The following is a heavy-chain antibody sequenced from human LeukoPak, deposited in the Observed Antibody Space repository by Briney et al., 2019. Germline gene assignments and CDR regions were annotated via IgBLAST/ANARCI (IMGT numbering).Heavy chain of an antibody. CDR1: GFTFSSYA. D-gene: IGHD2-2*02. CDR3: ASIVVVPAAIQGAFDI. Sequence: GGSLRLSCAASGFTFSSYAMHWVRQAPGKGLEYVSAISSNGGSTYYANSVKGRFTISRDNSKNTLYLQMGSLRAEDMAVYYCASIVVVPAAIQGAFDIWGQGTMVTVSS. CDR2: ISSNGGST. J-gene: IGHJ3*02. V-gene: IGHV3-64*01.